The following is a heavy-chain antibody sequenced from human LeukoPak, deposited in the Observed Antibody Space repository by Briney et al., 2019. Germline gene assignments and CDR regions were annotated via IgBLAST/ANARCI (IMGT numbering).Heavy chain of an antibody. Sequence: KPSETLSLTCTVSGGSISSYYWSWIRQPPGKGLEWIGYIYYSGSTNYNPSLKSRVTISVDTSKNQFSLKLSSVTAADTAVYYCARGMKYSSSWYGRFDYWGQGTLVTVSS. D-gene: IGHD6-13*01. CDR1: GGSISSYY. V-gene: IGHV4-59*01. CDR2: IYYSGST. J-gene: IGHJ4*02. CDR3: ARGMKYSSSWYGRFDY.